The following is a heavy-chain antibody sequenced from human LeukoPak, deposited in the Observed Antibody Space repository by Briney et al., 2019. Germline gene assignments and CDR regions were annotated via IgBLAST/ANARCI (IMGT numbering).Heavy chain of an antibody. Sequence: PSDTLSLTCTVSAVFITNYYWSWVRQPPGKGLEFIGYVHYSGTTNYNPSLRSRVTISIDTSKKHFFLKLNSVTAADTAVYYCARVFSIRDYYDSSGYYPLYYYYYGMDVWGQGTTVTVSS. CDR2: VHYSGTT. D-gene: IGHD3-22*01. CDR1: AVFITNYY. V-gene: IGHV4-59*07. J-gene: IGHJ6*02. CDR3: ARVFSIRDYYDSSGYYPLYYYYYGMDV.